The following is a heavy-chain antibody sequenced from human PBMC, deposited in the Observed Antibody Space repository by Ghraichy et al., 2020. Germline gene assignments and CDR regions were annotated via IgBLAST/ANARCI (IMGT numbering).Heavy chain of an antibody. CDR1: GFTFSSYG. J-gene: IGHJ6*02. D-gene: IGHD1-26*01. CDR3: AGELTRYYGMDV. Sequence: GGSLRLSCAASGFTFSSYGMHLVRQAPGKGLEWVAVISYDGSNKYYADSVKGRFTISRDNSKNTLYLQMNSLRAEDTAVYYCAGELTRYYGMDVWGQGTTVTVSS. V-gene: IGHV3-30*03. CDR2: ISYDGSNK.